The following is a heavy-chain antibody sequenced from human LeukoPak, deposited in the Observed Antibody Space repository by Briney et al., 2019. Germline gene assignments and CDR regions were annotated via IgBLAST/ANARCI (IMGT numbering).Heavy chain of an antibody. CDR1: GGSIISNNFY. D-gene: IGHD2-2*01. V-gene: IGHV4-61*02. J-gene: IGHJ5*02. Sequence: PSQTLSLTCTVSGGSIISNNFYWSWIRQPAGKRLEWIGRIYGSGSTNYSPSLRGRVTISMDTSKNQFSLNLNSVTAADTAVYFCARGWGSTSSNYFDPWGQGTLVTVSS. CDR2: IYGSGST. CDR3: ARGWGSTSSNYFDP.